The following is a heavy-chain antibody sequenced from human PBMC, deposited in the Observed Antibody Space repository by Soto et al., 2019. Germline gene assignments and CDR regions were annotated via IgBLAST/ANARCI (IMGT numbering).Heavy chain of an antibody. Sequence: EVQLVESGGGLVQPGGCLRLCCVASEFTFSSYEMNWVRQAPGKGLEWVSYISSSGTTIYYTDSVKGRFTISRDNAKKSLYLQMNSLRAEDTAVYYCVRFGGAAAGPGDYWGQGTLVTVSS. CDR2: ISSSGTTI. J-gene: IGHJ4*02. CDR1: EFTFSSYE. D-gene: IGHD6-13*01. CDR3: VRFGGAAAGPGDY. V-gene: IGHV3-48*03.